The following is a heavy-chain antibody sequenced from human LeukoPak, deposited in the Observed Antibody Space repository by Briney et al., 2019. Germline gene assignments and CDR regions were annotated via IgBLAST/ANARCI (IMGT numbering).Heavy chain of an antibody. CDR2: ISGSGGST. J-gene: IGHJ4*02. D-gene: IGHD3-22*01. CDR3: AKGPNYYDSNRFDY. CDR1: GFTVSSSY. Sequence: GGSLRLSCEVSGFTVSSSYMSWVRQAPGKGLEWVSAISGSGGSTYYADSVKGRFTISRDNSKNTLYLQMNSLRAEDTAVYYCAKGPNYYDSNRFDYWGQGTLVTVSS. V-gene: IGHV3-23*01.